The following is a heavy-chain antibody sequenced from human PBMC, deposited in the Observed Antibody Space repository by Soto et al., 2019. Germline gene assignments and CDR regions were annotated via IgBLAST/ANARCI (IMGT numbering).Heavy chain of an antibody. Sequence: PSETLSLTCTVSGGSISSYYWSWIRQPAGKGLEWIGRIYTSGSTNYNPSLKSRVTMSVDTSKNQFSLKLSSVTAADTAVYYCARDRHSYCSRGRSYYYYYYAMEVWGQGTTVTVS. CDR2: IYTSGST. D-gene: IGHD2-15*01. CDR1: GGSISSYY. V-gene: IGHV4-4*07. CDR3: ARDRHSYCSRGRSYYYYYYAMEV. J-gene: IGHJ6*02.